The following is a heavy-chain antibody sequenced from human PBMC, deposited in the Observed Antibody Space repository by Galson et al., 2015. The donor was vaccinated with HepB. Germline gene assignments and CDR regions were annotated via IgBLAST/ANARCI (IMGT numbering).Heavy chain of an antibody. Sequence: LRLSCAASGFTFDDYAMHWVRQAPGKGLEWVSGISWNSGSIGYADSVKGRFTISRDNAKNSLYLQMNSLRAEDTALYYCAKDILRGDSSGWYNCNAFDIWGQGTMVTVSS. V-gene: IGHV3-9*01. CDR2: ISWNSGSI. J-gene: IGHJ3*02. D-gene: IGHD6-19*01. CDR3: AKDILRGDSSGWYNCNAFDI. CDR1: GFTFDDYA.